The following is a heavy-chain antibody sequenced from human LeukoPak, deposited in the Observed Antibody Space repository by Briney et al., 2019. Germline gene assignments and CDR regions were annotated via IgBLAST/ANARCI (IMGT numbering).Heavy chain of an antibody. D-gene: IGHD3-10*01. CDR1: GYTFVDYY. CDR3: ARAYFGYVSGSTFDY. V-gene: IGHV1-2*02. J-gene: IGHJ4*02. Sequence: ASVKVSCKASGYTFVDYYTHWVRQAPGQGLEWMGWINPDSGGTNYAQKFQGRITMTRDTSISTAYMELSGLRSDDTAVYYCARAYFGYVSGSTFDYWGQGTLVTVSS. CDR2: INPDSGGT.